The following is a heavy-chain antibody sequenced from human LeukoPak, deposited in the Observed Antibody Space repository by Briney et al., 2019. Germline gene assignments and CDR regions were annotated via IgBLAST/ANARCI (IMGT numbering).Heavy chain of an antibody. D-gene: IGHD2/OR15-2a*01. Sequence: GESLKISCKASGYGFSNYWIGWVRQLPGKGLEWVGFIYPADSSTRYSPSFQGQVTISADKSISTAHLQWSSLKASDTAMYYCARRYYHSTEFDPWGQGTLVTVSS. J-gene: IGHJ5*02. CDR2: IYPADSST. CDR3: ARRYYHSTEFDP. V-gene: IGHV5-51*01. CDR1: GYGFSNYW.